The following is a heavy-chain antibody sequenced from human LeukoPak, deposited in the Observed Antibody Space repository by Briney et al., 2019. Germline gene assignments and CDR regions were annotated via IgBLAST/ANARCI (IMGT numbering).Heavy chain of an antibody. CDR2: ISWNSGRI. Sequence: GTSLRLSCAASGFNFNVYAMHWVRQAPGKGLEWVSGISWNSGRIDYADSVKGRFTISRDNVKNSLSLQINSLRPEDTAFYYCAKGLYGDYVGYFGSWGQGTQVTVSS. V-gene: IGHV3-9*01. J-gene: IGHJ4*02. D-gene: IGHD4-17*01. CDR1: GFNFNVYA. CDR3: AKGLYGDYVGYFGS.